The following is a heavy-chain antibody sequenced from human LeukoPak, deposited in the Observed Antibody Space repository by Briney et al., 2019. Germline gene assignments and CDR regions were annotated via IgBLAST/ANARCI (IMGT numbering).Heavy chain of an antibody. CDR3: ARGSLRSSNNPLYWFDP. D-gene: IGHD6-13*01. CDR1: GVSVSSGSYY. Sequence: NASETLSLTCTVSGVSVSSGSYYWSWIRQPPGKGLEWIGYIYYSGSTNYNPSLKSRVTISVDTSKNQFSLKLSTVTAADTAVYYCARGSLRSSNNPLYWFDPWGQGTLVTVSS. CDR2: IYYSGST. J-gene: IGHJ5*02. V-gene: IGHV4-61*01.